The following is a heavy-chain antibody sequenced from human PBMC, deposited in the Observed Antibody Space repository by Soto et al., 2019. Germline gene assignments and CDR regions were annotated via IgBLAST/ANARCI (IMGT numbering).Heavy chain of an antibody. Sequence: VGSLRLSCAAAGFTFSSYSMSWVRQAPGKGLEWVSLIIGSGGRTYYADSVKGRLTISRDNSKDTLYLHMNSLRAEDTAVYYCAKDSPGVPFDYWGRGTLVTVSS. CDR2: IIGSGGRT. V-gene: IGHV3-23*01. D-gene: IGHD3-10*01. CDR3: AKDSPGVPFDY. CDR1: GFTFSSYS. J-gene: IGHJ4*02.